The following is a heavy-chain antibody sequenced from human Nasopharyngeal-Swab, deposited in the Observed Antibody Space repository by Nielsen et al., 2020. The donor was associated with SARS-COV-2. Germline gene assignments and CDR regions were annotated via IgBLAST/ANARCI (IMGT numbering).Heavy chain of an antibody. CDR3: ARQQLPGGWYGGDYFDY. J-gene: IGHJ4*02. Sequence: SETLSLTCAVSGGSISSSNWWSWVRQPPGKGLEWIGEIYHSGSTNYNPSLKRRVTISVDTSKNQFSLKLSSVTAADTAVYYCARQQLPGGWYGGDYFDYWGQGTLVTVSS. CDR1: GGSISSSNW. D-gene: IGHD6-19*01. V-gene: IGHV4-4*02. CDR2: IYHSGST.